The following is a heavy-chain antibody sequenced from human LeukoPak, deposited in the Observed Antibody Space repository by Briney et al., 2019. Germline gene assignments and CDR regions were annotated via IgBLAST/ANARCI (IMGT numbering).Heavy chain of an antibody. J-gene: IGHJ4*02. V-gene: IGHV3-30*02. Sequence: GGSLRLSCAASGFTFSSYGMHWVRQAPGKGLEWVAFIRYDGSNKYYADSVKGRFTISRDNSKNTLYLQMNSLRAEDTAVYYCAKDGDYDILTGPYWWGQGTLVTVSS. CDR1: GFTFSSYG. D-gene: IGHD3-9*01. CDR2: IRYDGSNK. CDR3: AKDGDYDILTGPYW.